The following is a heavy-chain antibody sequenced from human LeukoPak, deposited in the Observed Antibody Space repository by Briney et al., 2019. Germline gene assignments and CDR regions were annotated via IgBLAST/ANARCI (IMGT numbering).Heavy chain of an antibody. J-gene: IGHJ4*02. CDR3: ARGGYYYGSSGYLGDY. CDR2: INHSGST. CDR1: GGSFSGYY. Sequence: PSETLSLTCAVYGGSFSGYYWSWIRQPPGKGLEWIGEINHSGSTNYNPSLKSRVTISADTSKNQFSLKLSSVTAADTAVYYCARGGYYYGSSGYLGDYWGQGTLVTVSS. V-gene: IGHV4-34*01. D-gene: IGHD3-22*01.